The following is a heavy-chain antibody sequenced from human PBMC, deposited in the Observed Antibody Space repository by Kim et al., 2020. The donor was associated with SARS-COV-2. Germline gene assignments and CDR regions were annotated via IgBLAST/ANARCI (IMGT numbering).Heavy chain of an antibody. D-gene: IGHD3-10*01. CDR3: ARGEGVRGVIITPPDY. Sequence: SETLSLTCTVSGGSISSYYWSWIRQPPGKGLEWIGYIYYSGSTNYNPSLKSRVTISVDTSKNQFSLKLSSVTAADTAVYYCARGEGVRGVIITPPDYWGQGTLVTISS. V-gene: IGHV4-59*01. J-gene: IGHJ4*02. CDR1: GGSISSYY. CDR2: IYYSGST.